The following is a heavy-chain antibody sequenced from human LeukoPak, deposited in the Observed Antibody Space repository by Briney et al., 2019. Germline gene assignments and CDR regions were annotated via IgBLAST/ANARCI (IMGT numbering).Heavy chain of an antibody. CDR2: IKQDGREK. CDR3: ARDGIAAGQTPGPFDP. V-gene: IGHV3-7*03. CDR1: GFTFSSYW. D-gene: IGHD6-13*01. Sequence: GGSLRLSCAASGFTFSSYWMSWVRQAPGKGLEWVADIKQDGREKYYVDSVKGRFTISRDNAKNSLYLQMNSLRAEDTAVYYCARDGIAAGQTPGPFDPWGQGTLVTVSS. J-gene: IGHJ5*02.